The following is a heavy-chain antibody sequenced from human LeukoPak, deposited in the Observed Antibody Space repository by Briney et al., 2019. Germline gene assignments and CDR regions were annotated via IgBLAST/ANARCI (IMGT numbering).Heavy chain of an antibody. CDR2: IYYSGST. CDR1: GYSISSGFS. CDR3: AGASPDYYDSSGPNFDY. D-gene: IGHD3-22*01. V-gene: IGHV4-38-2*01. J-gene: IGHJ4*02. Sequence: SETLSLTCAVSGYSISSGFSWGWIRQPPGKGLEWIGYIYYSGSTNYNPSLKSRVTISVDTSKNQFSLKLSSVTAADTAVYYCAGASPDYYDSSGPNFDYWGQGTLVTVSS.